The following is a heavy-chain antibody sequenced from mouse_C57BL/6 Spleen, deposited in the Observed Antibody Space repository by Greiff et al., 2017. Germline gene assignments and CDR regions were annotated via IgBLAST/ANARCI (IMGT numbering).Heavy chain of an antibody. Sequence: QVQLKQPGAELVKPGASVKMSCKASGYTFTSYWITWVKQRPGQGLEWIGDIYPGSGSTNYNEKFKSKATLTVDTSSSTAYMQLSSLTSEDSAVYYCASVGVSYGSTSGYWYFDVWGTGTTVTVSS. D-gene: IGHD1-1*01. CDR3: ASVGVSYGSTSGYWYFDV. J-gene: IGHJ1*03. V-gene: IGHV1-55*01. CDR1: GYTFTSYW. CDR2: IYPGSGST.